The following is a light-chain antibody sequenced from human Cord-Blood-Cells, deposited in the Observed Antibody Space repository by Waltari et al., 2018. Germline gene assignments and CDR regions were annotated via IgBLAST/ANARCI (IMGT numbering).Light chain of an antibody. CDR2: GAS. J-gene: IGKJ4*01. Sequence: EIVLTQSPGPLSLSPGERATLSCRAIQSVNNSYLAWYQQKPGQAPRLLIYGASCTADGIPDRFSGSGSGTAFSLTISSREPDDFAVYYCQQYGSSPLTFGGGTKVEIK. CDR1: QSVNNSY. CDR3: QQYGSSPLT. V-gene: IGKV3-20*01.